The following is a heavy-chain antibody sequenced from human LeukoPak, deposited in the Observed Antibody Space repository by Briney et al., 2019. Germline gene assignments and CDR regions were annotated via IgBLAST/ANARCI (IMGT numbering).Heavy chain of an antibody. CDR3: AREQQLGRYYYYYGMDV. V-gene: IGHV3-66*01. CDR1: GFTFSAYS. J-gene: IGHJ6*02. D-gene: IGHD6-13*01. CDR2: IYSGGST. Sequence: GGSLRLSCAASGFTFSAYSMNWVRQAPGKGLEWVSVIYSGGSTYYADSVKGRFTISRDNSKNTLYLQMNSLRAEDTAVYYCAREQQLGRYYYYYGMDVWGQGTTVTVSS.